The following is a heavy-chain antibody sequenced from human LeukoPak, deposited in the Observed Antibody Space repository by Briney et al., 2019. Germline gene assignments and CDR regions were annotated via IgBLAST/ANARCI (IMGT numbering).Heavy chain of an antibody. Sequence: GGSLRLSCVASGFTFSSYSMNWVRQAPGKGLEWVSYISSSSSTIYYADSVKGRFTISRDNAKNSLYLQMNSLRAEDTAVYYCARGSRITIFGVVHDMDVWGKGTTVTVSS. D-gene: IGHD3-3*01. CDR3: ARGSRITIFGVVHDMDV. CDR2: ISSSSSTI. J-gene: IGHJ6*03. CDR1: GFTFSSYS. V-gene: IGHV3-48*04.